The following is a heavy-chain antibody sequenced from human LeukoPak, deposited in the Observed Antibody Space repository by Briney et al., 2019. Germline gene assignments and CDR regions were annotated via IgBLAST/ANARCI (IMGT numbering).Heavy chain of an antibody. J-gene: IGHJ4*02. CDR3: ARRVAVTARYYFDY. Sequence: SETLSLTCTVSGGSISSYYWSWIRQPPGKGLEWIGYIYYSGSTNYSPSLKSRVTISVDTSKNQFSLKLSSVTAADTAVYYCARRVAVTARYYFDYWGQGTLVTVSS. D-gene: IGHD2-21*02. V-gene: IGHV4-59*08. CDR1: GGSISSYY. CDR2: IYYSGST.